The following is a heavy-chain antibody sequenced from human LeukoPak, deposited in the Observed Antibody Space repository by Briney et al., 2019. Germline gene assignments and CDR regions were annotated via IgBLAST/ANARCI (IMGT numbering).Heavy chain of an antibody. Sequence: GGSLRLSCAASGFTFSSYSMNWVRQAPGKGLEWVSSISSSSSYIYYADSVKGRFTISRDNSKNTLYLQMNSLRAEDTAVYSCARDAQDIVLISYARGELDYWGQGTLVTVSS. D-gene: IGHD2-8*01. CDR3: ARDAQDIVLISYARGELDY. CDR2: ISSSSSYI. CDR1: GFTFSSYS. J-gene: IGHJ4*02. V-gene: IGHV3-21*01.